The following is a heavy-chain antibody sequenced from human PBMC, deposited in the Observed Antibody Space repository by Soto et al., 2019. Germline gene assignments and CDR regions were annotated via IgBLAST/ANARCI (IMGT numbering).Heavy chain of an antibody. D-gene: IGHD5-12*01. CDR3: ASYGSVDIVATIGPFDY. CDR1: GGTFSSYT. CDR2: IIPILGIA. J-gene: IGHJ4*02. V-gene: IGHV1-69*02. Sequence: GASVKVSCKASGGTFSSYTISWVRQAPGQGLEWMGRIIPILGIANYAQKFQGRVTITADKSTSTAYMELSSLRSEDTAVYYCASYGSVDIVATIGPFDYWGQGTLVTVSS.